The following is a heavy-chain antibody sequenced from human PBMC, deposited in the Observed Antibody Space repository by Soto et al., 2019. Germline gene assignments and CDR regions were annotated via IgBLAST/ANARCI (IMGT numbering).Heavy chain of an antibody. CDR3: ARGEHPPGQP. Sequence: QVQLQQWGAGLLKPSETLSLTCAVYGGSFSGYYWSWIRQPPGKGLEWIGEINHSGSNNYNPSLKXXLXIXXDTSKNLVPLKLISVTTARAAVYYCARGEHPPGQPWGQGTLVTVS. V-gene: IGHV4-34*01. J-gene: IGHJ1*01. CDR1: GGSFSGYY. CDR2: INHSGSN.